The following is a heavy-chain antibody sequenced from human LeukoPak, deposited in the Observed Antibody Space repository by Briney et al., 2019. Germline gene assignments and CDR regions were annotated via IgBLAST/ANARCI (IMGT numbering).Heavy chain of an antibody. Sequence: SETLSLTCTVSGGSIRNYYWSWIRQPPGKGLEWIGYIHYSGSTNYNPSLKSRVTISVDTPKNQFSLKLSSVTAADTAVYYCARDRGADYYYYMDVWGKGTTVTVSS. CDR2: IHYSGST. CDR1: GGSIRNYY. J-gene: IGHJ6*03. CDR3: ARDRGADYYYYMDV. D-gene: IGHD1-26*01. V-gene: IGHV4-59*01.